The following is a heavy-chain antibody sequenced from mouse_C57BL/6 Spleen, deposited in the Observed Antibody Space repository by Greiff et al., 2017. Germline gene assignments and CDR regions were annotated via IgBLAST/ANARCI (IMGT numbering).Heavy chain of an antibody. D-gene: IGHD1-1*01. Sequence: QVQLQQSGAELVMPGASVKLSCKASGYTFTSYWMHWVKQRPGQGLEWIGEIDPSDSYTNYNQKFKGKSTLTVDKSSSTAYMQLSSLKSEDSAVYYCARGGYGRNYFDYWGQGTTLTVSS. CDR1: GYTFTSYW. J-gene: IGHJ2*01. CDR3: ARGGYGRNYFDY. CDR2: IDPSDSYT. V-gene: IGHV1-69*01.